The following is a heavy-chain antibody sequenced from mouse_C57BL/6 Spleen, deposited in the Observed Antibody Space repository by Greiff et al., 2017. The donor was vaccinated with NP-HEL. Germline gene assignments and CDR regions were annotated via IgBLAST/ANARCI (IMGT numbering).Heavy chain of an antibody. Sequence: EVQGVESGPELVKPGASVKISCKASGYSFTDYNMNWVKQSNGKSLEWIGVINPNYGTTSYNQKFKGKATLTVDQSSSTAYMQLNSLTSEDSAVYYCARSKGAQAKGYFDYWGQGTTLTVSS. V-gene: IGHV1-39*01. CDR2: INPNYGTT. D-gene: IGHD3-2*02. CDR3: ARSKGAQAKGYFDY. J-gene: IGHJ2*01. CDR1: GYSFTDYN.